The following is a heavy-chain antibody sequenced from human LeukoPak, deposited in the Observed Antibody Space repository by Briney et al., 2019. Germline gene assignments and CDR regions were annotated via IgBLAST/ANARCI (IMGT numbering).Heavy chain of an antibody. D-gene: IGHD2-2*01. Sequence: SETLSLTCAVYGGSFSGYYWSWIRQPPGKGLEWIGEINHSGSTNYNPSLKSRVTISVDTSKNQFSLKLSSVTAADTAVYYCARENVVVPASLDYWGQGTLVTVSS. V-gene: IGHV4-34*01. CDR3: ARENVVVPASLDY. CDR1: GGSFSGYY. CDR2: INHSGST. J-gene: IGHJ4*02.